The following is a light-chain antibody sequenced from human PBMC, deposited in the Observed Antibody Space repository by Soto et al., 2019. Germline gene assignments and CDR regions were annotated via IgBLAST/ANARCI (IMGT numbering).Light chain of an antibody. Sequence: DIQMTQSPSSLSSSVGYRFTMTCLASQSISSYLSWYQQKPGKAPKALIYGASSLQSGVPSSFSGSGSGTDFTLTISSLQPEDFATYYCQQSYSIPYTFGQGTRLEIK. J-gene: IGKJ5*01. CDR3: QQSYSIPYT. CDR2: GAS. CDR1: QSISSY. V-gene: IGKV1-39*01.